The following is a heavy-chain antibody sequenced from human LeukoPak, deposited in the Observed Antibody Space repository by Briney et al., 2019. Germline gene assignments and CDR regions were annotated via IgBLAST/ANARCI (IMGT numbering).Heavy chain of an antibody. J-gene: IGHJ4*02. CDR1: GFPFSNYW. V-gene: IGHV3-7*03. CDR3: ARAPYCIGGSCRFDY. Sequence: PGGSLRLSCAASGFPFSNYWMSWVRRAPGKGLEWVANIKQDGSEKYYVASVKGRFTISRDNAKNSLYLQMNSLRAEDTAVYYCARAPYCIGGSCRFDYWGQGTLVTVSS. D-gene: IGHD2-15*01. CDR2: IKQDGSEK.